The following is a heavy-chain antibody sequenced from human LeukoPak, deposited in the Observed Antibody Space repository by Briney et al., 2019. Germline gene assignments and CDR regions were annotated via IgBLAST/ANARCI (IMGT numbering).Heavy chain of an antibody. J-gene: IGHJ3*02. V-gene: IGHV1-69*05. CDR1: GGTFSSYA. CDR2: IIPIFGIA. D-gene: IGHD1-26*01. Sequence: ASVKVSCKASGGTFSSYAISWVRQAPGQGLEWMGGIIPIFGIANYAQKFQGRVTITTDESTSTAYMELSSLRSEDTAVYYCGLGATPGVGAAFDIWGQGTMVTVSS. CDR3: GLGATPGVGAAFDI.